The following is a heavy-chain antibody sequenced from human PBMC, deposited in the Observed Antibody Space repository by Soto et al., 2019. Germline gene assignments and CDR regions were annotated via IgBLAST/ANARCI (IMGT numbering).Heavy chain of an antibody. Sequence: QMKLVESGGGVVQPGTSLRLSCVASGFTFSAFGMHWVRQAPGKGLEWVAISSYGGSNKYYGDSVQGRFTISRDNSRDTLYLQMNSLRDEDTAVYYCAKGPLRFPDYSYGMDVWGQGTTVTVSS. D-gene: IGHD3-3*01. CDR2: SSYGGSNK. J-gene: IGHJ6*02. CDR3: AKGPLRFPDYSYGMDV. CDR1: GFTFSAFG. V-gene: IGHV3-30*18.